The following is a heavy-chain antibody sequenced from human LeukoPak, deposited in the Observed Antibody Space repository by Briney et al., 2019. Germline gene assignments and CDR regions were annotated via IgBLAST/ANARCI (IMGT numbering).Heavy chain of an antibody. V-gene: IGHV1-8*02. CDR3: ARVWGSYREVGLDY. D-gene: IGHD3-16*01. CDR2: MNPNSGNT. CDR1: GYTFTSYD. Sequence: ASVKVSCKASGYTFTSYDINWVRQATGQGLEWMGWMNPNSGNTGYAQKFQGRVTMTRDTSISTAYMELSRLRSDDTAVYYCARVWGSYREVGLDYWGQGTLVTVSS. J-gene: IGHJ4*02.